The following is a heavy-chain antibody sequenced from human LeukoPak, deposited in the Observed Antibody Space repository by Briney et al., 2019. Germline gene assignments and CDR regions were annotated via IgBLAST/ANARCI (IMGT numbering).Heavy chain of an antibody. D-gene: IGHD3-3*01. CDR2: IYYSGST. CDR1: GGSISSGDYY. J-gene: IGHJ4*02. V-gene: IGHV4-30-4*01. CDR3: ARGVDSRLRFLEWLLYPPDY. Sequence: SETLSLTCTVSGGSISSGDYYWSWIRQPPGKGLEWIGYIYYSGSTYYNPSLKSRVTISVDTSKNQFSLKLSSVTAADTAVYYCARGVDSRLRFLEWLLYPPDYWGQGTLVTVSS.